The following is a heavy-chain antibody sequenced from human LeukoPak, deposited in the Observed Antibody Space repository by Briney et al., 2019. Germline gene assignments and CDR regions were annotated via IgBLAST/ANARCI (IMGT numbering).Heavy chain of an antibody. Sequence: GGSLRLSCAASGFTFSSYAMHWVRQAAGKGLEWVAVISYDGSNKYYADSVKGRFTISRDNSKNTLYLQMNSLRAEDTAVYYCARDQYCSSTSCSPPSYYYGMDVWGKGTTVTVSS. CDR1: GFTFSSYA. CDR3: ARDQYCSSTSCSPPSYYYGMDV. D-gene: IGHD2-2*01. J-gene: IGHJ6*04. CDR2: ISYDGSNK. V-gene: IGHV3-30*04.